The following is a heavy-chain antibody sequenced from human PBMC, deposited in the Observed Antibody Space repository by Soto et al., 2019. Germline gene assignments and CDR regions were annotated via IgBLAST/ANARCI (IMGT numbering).Heavy chain of an antibody. CDR3: ARGPCSSTSCYHMAV. D-gene: IGHD2-2*01. V-gene: IGHV5-51*01. J-gene: IGHJ6*02. Sequence: GESLKISCKGSGNSFTTYWIGWVRQMPGKGLEWMGTIYPADSETRYSPSFQGQVTISADKSISTAYLQWSSLKASDTAMYFCARGPCSSTSCYHMAVWGQGTTVTVSS. CDR2: IYPADSET. CDR1: GNSFTTYW.